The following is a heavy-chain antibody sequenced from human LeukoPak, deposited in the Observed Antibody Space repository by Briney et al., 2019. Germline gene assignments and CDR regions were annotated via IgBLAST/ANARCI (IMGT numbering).Heavy chain of an antibody. D-gene: IGHD6-13*01. CDR2: MNPNSGNT. J-gene: IGHJ3*02. V-gene: IGHV1-8*01. CDR1: GYTFTSYD. CDR3: ARDSTTYSSSWFPVGDDAFDI. Sequence: ASVKVSCKASGYTFTSYDINWVRQATGQGLEWMGWMNPNSGNTGYAQKFQGRVTMTRDTSISTAYMELSRLRSDDTAVYYCARDSTTYSSSWFPVGDDAFDIWGQGTMVTVSS.